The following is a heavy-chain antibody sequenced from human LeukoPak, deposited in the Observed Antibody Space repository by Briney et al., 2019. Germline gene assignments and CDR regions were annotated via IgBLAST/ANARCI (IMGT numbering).Heavy chain of an antibody. CDR1: GFTFSSYG. V-gene: IGHV3-30*02. J-gene: IGHJ4*02. CDR3: AKDVTGYGDYDGYSDY. D-gene: IGHD4-17*01. Sequence: PGGSLRLSCAASGFTFSSYGMHWVRQAPGKGLEWVAFIRYDGSNKYYADSVKGRFTISRDNSKNTLYLQMNSLRAEDTAVYYCAKDVTGYGDYDGYSDYWGQGTLVTVSS. CDR2: IRYDGSNK.